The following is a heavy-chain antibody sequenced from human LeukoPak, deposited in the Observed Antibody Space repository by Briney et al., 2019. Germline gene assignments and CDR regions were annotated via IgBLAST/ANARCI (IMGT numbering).Heavy chain of an antibody. CDR3: ARDYCDSSGYFSALDY. Sequence: GGSLRLSCATSGFTFSSYEMNWVRQAPGKGLEWISFISSSGGSIYYADSVKGRFTISRDNAKNSLYLQMNSLRAEDTAVHYCARDYCDSSGYFSALDYWGQGALVTVSS. CDR1: GFTFSSYE. V-gene: IGHV3-48*03. D-gene: IGHD3-22*01. CDR2: ISSSGGSI. J-gene: IGHJ4*02.